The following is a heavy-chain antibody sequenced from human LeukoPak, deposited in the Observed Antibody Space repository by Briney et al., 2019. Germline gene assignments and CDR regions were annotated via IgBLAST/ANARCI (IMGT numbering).Heavy chain of an antibody. CDR2: IYHSGRN. D-gene: IGHD3-10*01. CDR1: GSFISSGYY. V-gene: IGHV4-38-2*02. Sequence: SGALSLTFPVSGSFISSGYYWGWVRQAPGKGVEWIGSIYHSGRNYYNPSLKSRVTISVDTSKNQFSLKLSSVTAADTAVYYCARGKRIRIWFGELLGHNNWFDPWGQGTLVTVSS. J-gene: IGHJ5*02. CDR3: ARGKRIRIWFGELLGHNNWFDP.